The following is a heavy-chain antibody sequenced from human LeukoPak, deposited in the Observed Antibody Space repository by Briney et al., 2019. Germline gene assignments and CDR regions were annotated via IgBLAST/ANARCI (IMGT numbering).Heavy chain of an antibody. D-gene: IGHD6-25*01. CDR3: ARAEYSSGWTYYYYYGMDV. CDR1: GGSFSGYY. Sequence: SETLSLTCAVYGGSFSGYYWSWIRQPPGKGLEWIEEINHSGSTNYNPFLKSRVTISVDTSKNQFSLKLSSVTAADTAVYYCARAEYSSGWTYYYYYGMDVWGQGTTVTVSS. J-gene: IGHJ6*02. V-gene: IGHV4-34*01. CDR2: INHSGST.